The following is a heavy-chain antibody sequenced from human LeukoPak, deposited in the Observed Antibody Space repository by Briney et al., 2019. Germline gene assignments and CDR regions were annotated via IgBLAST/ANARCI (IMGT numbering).Heavy chain of an antibody. D-gene: IGHD3-9*01. V-gene: IGHV3-21*04. CDR2: ISSSSSYI. J-gene: IGHJ5*02. Sequence: GGSLRLSCAASGFTFSSYNLNWVRQAPGKGLEWVSSISSSSSYIYYLDSVKGRFTISRDNAKNSLYLQMNSLRAEDTAVYYCAKMFRDILTGYYSWFDPWGQGTLVTVSS. CDR1: GFTFSSYN. CDR3: AKMFRDILTGYYSWFDP.